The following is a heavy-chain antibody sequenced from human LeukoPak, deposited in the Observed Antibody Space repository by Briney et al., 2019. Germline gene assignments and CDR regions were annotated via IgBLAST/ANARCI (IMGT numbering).Heavy chain of an antibody. CDR1: GYTFTNYD. CDR3: TGGPDCSSGSCYYWFDP. V-gene: IGHV1-8*02. CDR2: MNPNSGNT. J-gene: IGHJ5*02. Sequence: ASVKVSCKASGYTFTNYDINWVRQATGQGLEWMGWMNPNSGNTGYAQKFQGRVTMTRNTSISTAYMELSSLRSEDTAFYYCTGGPDCSSGSCYYWFDPWGQGTLVTVSS. D-gene: IGHD2-15*01.